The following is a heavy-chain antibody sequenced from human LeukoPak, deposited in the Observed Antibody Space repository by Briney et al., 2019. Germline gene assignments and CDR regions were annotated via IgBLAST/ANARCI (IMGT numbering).Heavy chain of an antibody. D-gene: IGHD3-3*01. V-gene: IGHV1-3*01. CDR3: ARGVLRFLEWAPSDDSYYYYYMDV. CDR1: GYTFTSYT. CDR2: INAGNGNT. Sequence: GASVKVSCKASGYTFTSYTMHWVRQAPGQRLEWMGWINAGNGNTKYSQKFQGRVTITRDTSASTAYMELSSLRSEDTAVYYCARGVLRFLEWAPSDDSYYYYYMDVWGKGTTVTVSS. J-gene: IGHJ6*03.